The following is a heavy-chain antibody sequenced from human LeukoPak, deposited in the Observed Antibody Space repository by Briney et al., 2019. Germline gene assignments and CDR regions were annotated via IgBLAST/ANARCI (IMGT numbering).Heavy chain of an antibody. J-gene: IGHJ4*02. CDR2: ISTTGST. D-gene: IGHD1-7*01. CDR1: GVSTSDYF. CDR3: ARSPSTIGWNWGYYFDF. V-gene: IGHV4-4*07. Sequence: SGTLSLTCIVSGVSTSDYFWSWIRQPAGRGLEWIGRISTTGSTYFNPSLQSRVRMSVDSSKTHFSLRLSSVTAADTAVYYCARSPSTIGWNWGYYFDFWGQGHLVTVSS.